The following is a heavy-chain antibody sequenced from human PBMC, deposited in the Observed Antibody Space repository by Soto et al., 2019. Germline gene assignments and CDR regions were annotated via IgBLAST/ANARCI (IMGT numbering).Heavy chain of an antibody. CDR3: ATVYCATTSCYAPFDY. V-gene: IGHV3-15*01. CDR1: GFTFSNAW. D-gene: IGHD2-2*01. Sequence: EVHLVESGGGLVKAGGSLRLSCAASGFTFSNAWMSWGRQAPGKGLEWIGRIKTNSDGGTVDYASPVKGRFTISRDDSKSMLYLDLNSLKTEDTGVYFCATVYCATTSCYAPFDYWGKGTLVTVSS. J-gene: IGHJ4*02. CDR2: IKTNSDGGTV.